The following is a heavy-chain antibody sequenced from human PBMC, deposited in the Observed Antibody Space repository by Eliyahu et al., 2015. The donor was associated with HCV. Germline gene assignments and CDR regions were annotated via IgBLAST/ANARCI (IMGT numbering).Heavy chain of an antibody. Sequence: EVQLVQSGAEMKKPGESLRISCKGSGYSFTNYWISWVRQMPGKGLEWMGRIDPSDSYSNYSPSFQGHVTISADKSISTAYLQWSSLEASDTAMYYCARHGSGSYYYFDSWGQGTLVTVSS. V-gene: IGHV5-10-1*03. CDR2: IDPSDSYS. CDR1: GYSFTNYW. J-gene: IGHJ4*02. CDR3: ARHGSGSYYYFDS. D-gene: IGHD1-26*01.